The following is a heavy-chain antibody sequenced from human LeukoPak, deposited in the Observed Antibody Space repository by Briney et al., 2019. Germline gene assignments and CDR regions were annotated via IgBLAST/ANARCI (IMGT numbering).Heavy chain of an antibody. Sequence: SQTLSLTCTVSGGSISSGGYYWSWIRQHPGKGLEWIGYIYYSGSTYYNPSLKSRVTISVNTSKNQFSLKLSSVTAADTAVYYCARGQWEAHDFDYWGQGTLVTVSS. J-gene: IGHJ4*02. CDR3: ARGQWEAHDFDY. CDR1: GGSISSGGYY. V-gene: IGHV4-31*03. D-gene: IGHD1-26*01. CDR2: IYYSGST.